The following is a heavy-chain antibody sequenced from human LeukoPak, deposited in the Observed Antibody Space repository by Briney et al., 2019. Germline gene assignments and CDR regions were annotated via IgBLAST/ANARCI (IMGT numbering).Heavy chain of an antibody. Sequence: ASVKVSCKASGGTFSSYAISWVRQAPGQGLEWMGRIIPILGIANYAQKFQGRVTITADKSTSTAYMELSSLRSEDTAVYYCARGRGYIAAAGTGDWFDPWGQGTLVTVSS. CDR2: IIPILGIA. J-gene: IGHJ5*02. CDR3: ARGRGYIAAAGTGDWFDP. D-gene: IGHD6-13*01. V-gene: IGHV1-69*04. CDR1: GGTFSSYA.